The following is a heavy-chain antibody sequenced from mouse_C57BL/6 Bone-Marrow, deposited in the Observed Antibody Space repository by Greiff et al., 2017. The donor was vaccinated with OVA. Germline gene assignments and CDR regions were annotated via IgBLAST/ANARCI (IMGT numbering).Heavy chain of an antibody. D-gene: IGHD2-1*01. V-gene: IGHV5-12*01. CDR3: ARGDYGNFWYFDV. Sequence: DVMLVESGGGLVQPGGSLKLSCAASGFTFSDYYMYWVRQTPEKRLEWVAYISNGGGSTYYPDTVKGRFTISRDNAKNTLYLQMSRLKSEDTAMYYCARGDYGNFWYFDVWGTGTTVTVSS. J-gene: IGHJ1*03. CDR2: ISNGGGST. CDR1: GFTFSDYY.